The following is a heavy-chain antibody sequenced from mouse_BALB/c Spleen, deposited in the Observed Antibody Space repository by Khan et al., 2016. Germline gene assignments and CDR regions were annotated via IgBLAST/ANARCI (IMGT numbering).Heavy chain of an antibody. CDR1: GYTFTDYG. CDR3: TKGYCNYGFFDC. D-gene: IGHD1-2*01. V-gene: IGHV9-3-1*01. Sequence: QIQLVQSGPELKKPGATVKISCQASGYTFTDYGMNWVKPAPGKGLKWMGRLNTYTSEPTYADDFKGRFAFALETSASTAYLQINNLTNEDTATYFCTKGYCNYGFFDCWGQGTTLTVSS. J-gene: IGHJ2*01. CDR2: LNTYTSEP.